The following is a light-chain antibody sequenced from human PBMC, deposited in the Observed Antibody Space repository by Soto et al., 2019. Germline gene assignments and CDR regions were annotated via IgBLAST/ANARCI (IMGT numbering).Light chain of an antibody. CDR2: EVS. CDR3: SSYTRSSTWL. Sequence: QSALTQPASVSGSPGQSITISCTGTSSDVGAYNYVSWYQQHPGKAPKLMIYEVSNRPSGVSNRFSGSKSANTASLTISGLQAGDEADEYCSSYTRSSTWLFGGGTKLTVL. V-gene: IGLV2-14*03. J-gene: IGLJ3*02. CDR1: SSDVGAYNY.